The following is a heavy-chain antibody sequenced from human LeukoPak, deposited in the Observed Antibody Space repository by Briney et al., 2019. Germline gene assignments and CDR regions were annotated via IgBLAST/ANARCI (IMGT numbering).Heavy chain of an antibody. Sequence: GGSLRLSCAASGFTFSSYSMNWVRQAPGKGLEWVSSISSSSSYIYYADSVKGRFTISRDNAKNSLYLQMNSLRAEDTAVYYCASWVWMATMIANDYWGQGTLVTVSS. CDR2: ISSSSSYI. CDR1: GFTFSSYS. V-gene: IGHV3-21*01. J-gene: IGHJ4*02. CDR3: ASWVWMATMIANDY. D-gene: IGHD5-24*01.